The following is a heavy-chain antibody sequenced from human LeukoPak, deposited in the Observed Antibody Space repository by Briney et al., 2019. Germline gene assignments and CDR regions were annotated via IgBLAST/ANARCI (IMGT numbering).Heavy chain of an antibody. Sequence: GGSLRLSCAVSGFTFSNAWMNWVRQAPGQGLEWVGLIKSEGDGGTTDYAAPVKGRFTISRDDSKNTLYLQMNSLKTEDTAVYYCATAREIFDWPPFDSGGQGALVAVSS. D-gene: IGHD3-9*01. J-gene: IGHJ4*02. V-gene: IGHV3-15*01. CDR2: IKSEGDGGTT. CDR1: GFTFSNAW. CDR3: ATAREIFDWPPFDS.